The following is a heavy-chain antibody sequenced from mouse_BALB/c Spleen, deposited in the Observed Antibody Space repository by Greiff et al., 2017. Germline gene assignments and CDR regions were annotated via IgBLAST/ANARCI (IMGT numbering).Heavy chain of an antibody. CDR3: ARNYDGSPYFDY. CDR1: GFTITDTY. J-gene: IGHJ2*01. Sequence: VQLQQSGAELVKPGASVKLSCTASGFTITDTYMHWVKQRPEQGLEWIGRIDPANGNTKYDPKFQGKATITADTSSNTAYLQLSSLTSEDAAVYYCARNYDGSPYFDYWGQGTTVTVSS. CDR2: IDPANGNT. D-gene: IGHD1-1*01. V-gene: IGHV14-3*02.